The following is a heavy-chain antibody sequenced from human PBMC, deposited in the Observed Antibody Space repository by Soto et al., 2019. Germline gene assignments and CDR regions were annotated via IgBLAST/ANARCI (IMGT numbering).Heavy chain of an antibody. CDR2: IYYSGST. J-gene: IGHJ6*03. D-gene: IGHD6-6*01. CDR3: ARDRRQSSNYYYMDV. CDR1: GGSISSYY. V-gene: IGHV4-59*13. Sequence: SETLSLTCTVSGGSISSYYWSWIRQPPGKGLKWIGYIYYSGSTNYNPSLKSRVTISVDTSKNQFSLKLSSVTAADTAVYYCARDRRQSSNYYYMDVWGKGTTVTVSS.